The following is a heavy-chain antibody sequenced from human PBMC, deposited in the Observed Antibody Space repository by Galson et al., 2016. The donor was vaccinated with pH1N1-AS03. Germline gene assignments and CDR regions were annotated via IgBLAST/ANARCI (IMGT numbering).Heavy chain of an antibody. CDR2: ISGSGTGT. CDR1: GFTFSIYA. V-gene: IGHV3-23*01. Sequence: SLRLSCAASGFTFSIYAMSWVRQAPGKGLEWVSTISGSGTGTYYADSVRGRFTISRDNSENTLYLQMNSLRAEDTAVYYCAKRGGLPSEGMTYFDSWGQGTLGPVSS. J-gene: IGHJ4*02. CDR3: AKRGGLPSEGMTYFDS. D-gene: IGHD2-2*01.